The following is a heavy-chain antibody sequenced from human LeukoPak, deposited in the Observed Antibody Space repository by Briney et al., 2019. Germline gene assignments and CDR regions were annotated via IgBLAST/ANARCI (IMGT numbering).Heavy chain of an antibody. CDR3: ARGEGQWLYYYYYYMDV. CDR2: IYYSGST. D-gene: IGHD6-19*01. J-gene: IGHJ6*03. CDR1: GGSISSYY. Sequence: PSETLSLTCTVSGGSISSYYWGWIRQPPGKGLEWIGYIYYSGSTNYNPSLKSRVTISVDTSKNQFSLKLSSVTAADTAVYYCARGEGQWLYYYYYYMDVWGKGTTVTVSS. V-gene: IGHV4-59*01.